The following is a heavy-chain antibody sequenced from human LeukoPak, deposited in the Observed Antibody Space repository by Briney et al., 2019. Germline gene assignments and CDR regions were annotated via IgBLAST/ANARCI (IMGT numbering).Heavy chain of an antibody. J-gene: IGHJ4*02. V-gene: IGHV3-48*04. Sequence: GGSVRLCCAASGFAFSSYSMNWVRQAPGKGLEWVSYISSSSSTIYYADSVKGRFTISRDNAKNSLYLQMNSLRAEDTAVYYCARPRLLWFGESNALGDYWGQGTLVTVSS. CDR1: GFAFSSYS. CDR2: ISSSSSTI. CDR3: ARPRLLWFGESNALGDY. D-gene: IGHD3-10*01.